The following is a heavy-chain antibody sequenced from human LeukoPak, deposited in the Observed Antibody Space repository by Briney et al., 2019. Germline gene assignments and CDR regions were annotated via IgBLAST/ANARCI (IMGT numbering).Heavy chain of an antibody. Sequence: PGASLRLSCSPSGFIFITYAMHWVRQAPGKGLEYVSGITTNGGSTFYADSVKGRFTISRDNSKNTLYQQMSSLRPEDTAVYYCVRGISSWLVDNFDYWGQGTLVTVSS. D-gene: IGHD6-13*01. V-gene: IGHV3-64D*06. CDR1: GFIFITYA. CDR3: VRGISSWLVDNFDY. CDR2: ITTNGGST. J-gene: IGHJ4*02.